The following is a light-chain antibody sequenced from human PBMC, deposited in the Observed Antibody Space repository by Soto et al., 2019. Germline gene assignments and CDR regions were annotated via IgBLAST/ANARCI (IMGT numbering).Light chain of an antibody. J-gene: IGKJ1*01. CDR2: GAS. Sequence: DIQITQSPSSLSASVGDRVTIPCRASQGISNNLAWYQQKPGKVPQLLIYGASTLQSGVPSRFSGSRSGTDFTLTISSLQPEDVATYYCQKYDSAPLTFGQGTKVEFK. CDR1: QGISNN. V-gene: IGKV1-27*01. CDR3: QKYDSAPLT.